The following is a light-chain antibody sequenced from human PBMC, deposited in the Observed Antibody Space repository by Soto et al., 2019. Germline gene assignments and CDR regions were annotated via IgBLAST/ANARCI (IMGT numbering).Light chain of an antibody. CDR1: SSNIGAGYD. V-gene: IGLV1-40*01. Sequence: QSVLTQPPSVSGAPGQRVTISCTGSSSNIGAGYDVHWYQQLPGTAPKLLIYGNSNRPSGVPDRFSGSKSGTSASLAITGLQAEDEAHYYCQSYDSSLSGWVVFGGGTQLTVL. J-gene: IGLJ2*01. CDR2: GNS. CDR3: QSYDSSLSGWVV.